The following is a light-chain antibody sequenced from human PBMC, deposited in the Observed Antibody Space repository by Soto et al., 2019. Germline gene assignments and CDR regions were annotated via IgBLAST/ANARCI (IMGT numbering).Light chain of an antibody. CDR1: QSVSSY. J-gene: IGKJ1*01. V-gene: IGKV3D-20*02. CDR3: QQRRT. CDR2: GVS. Sequence: EIVMTQSPATLSVSPGERVTLSCRASQSVSSYLAWYQQKPGQAPRLLIFGVSNRATGIPDRFSGSGSGTDFTLTISRLEPEDFAVYYCQQRRTFGQGTKVDIK.